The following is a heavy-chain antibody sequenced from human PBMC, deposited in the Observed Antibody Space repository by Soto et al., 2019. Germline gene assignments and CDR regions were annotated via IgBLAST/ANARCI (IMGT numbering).Heavy chain of an antibody. D-gene: IGHD2-2*01. Sequence: GGSLRLSCTASGFTFSSYVMSWVRQAPGKGLEWVSSISGSGSRTYYADSVKGRFTISRDNSKNTLHLQMNSLRAEAAAIYFCAKYCSSPSCYPEAYWGQGTLVTVSS. J-gene: IGHJ4*02. CDR3: AKYCSSPSCYPEAY. CDR2: ISGSGSRT. V-gene: IGHV3-23*01. CDR1: GFTFSSYV.